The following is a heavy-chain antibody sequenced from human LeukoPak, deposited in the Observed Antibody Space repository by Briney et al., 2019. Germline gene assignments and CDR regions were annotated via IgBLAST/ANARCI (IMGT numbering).Heavy chain of an antibody. D-gene: IGHD3-22*01. CDR1: GSTFSSYA. Sequence: GGSLRLSCVASGSTFSSYAMSWVRRAPGKGLEWVSAISGSGGSTYYADSVKGRFTISRDKSKNTLFLQMNSLRAEDTAVYYCAKILLYDSSGSYYYGMDVWGQGTTVTVSS. CDR2: ISGSGGST. V-gene: IGHV3-23*01. J-gene: IGHJ6*02. CDR3: AKILLYDSSGSYYYGMDV.